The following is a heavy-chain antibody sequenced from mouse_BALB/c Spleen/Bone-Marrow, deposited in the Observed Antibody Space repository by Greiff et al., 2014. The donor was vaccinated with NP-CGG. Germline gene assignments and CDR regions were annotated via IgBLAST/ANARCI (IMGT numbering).Heavy chain of an antibody. V-gene: IGHV1-54*01. Sequence: QVQLQQSGAELVRPGTSVKVSCKGSGYAFTNYLIEWVKQRPGQGLEWIGVINSGSGGTKYNEKFKGNATLTADKSSSTAYMQLSSLTSDDSAVYFCARAITDAMDYWGQGTSVTVSS. CDR3: ARAITDAMDY. CDR1: GYAFTNYL. CDR2: INSGSGGT. D-gene: IGHD2-4*01. J-gene: IGHJ4*01.